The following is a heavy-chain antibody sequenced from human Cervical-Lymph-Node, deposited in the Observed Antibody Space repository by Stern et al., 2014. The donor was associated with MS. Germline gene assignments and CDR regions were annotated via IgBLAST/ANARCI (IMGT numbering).Heavy chain of an antibody. V-gene: IGHV3-53*01. CDR1: GFTVSRDY. CDR3: ARDTSSPERSDW. J-gene: IGHJ4*02. CDR2: ITNVGST. Sequence: EVQLEESGGGVIQPGGSLRLSCTASGFTVSRDYMTWVRQAPGKGLELGSLITNVGSTFYTDSVKGRFTISRDDSKNTVYLHMTSLRAEDTAMYYCARDTSSPERSDWWGQGTLVTVSS. D-gene: IGHD1-1*01.